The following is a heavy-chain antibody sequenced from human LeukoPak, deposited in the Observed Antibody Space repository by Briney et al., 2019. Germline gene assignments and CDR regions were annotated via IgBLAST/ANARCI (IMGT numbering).Heavy chain of an antibody. Sequence: SETLSLTCAVYGGSFSGYYWSWNRQPPGKVLEWIGEINHSGSTNYNPSLKSRVTISVDTSKNQFSLKLSSVTAADTAVYYCARRPRRRMTTVTTVRYYFDYWGQGTLVTVSS. V-gene: IGHV4-34*01. D-gene: IGHD4-17*01. CDR3: ARRPRRRMTTVTTVRYYFDY. J-gene: IGHJ4*02. CDR2: INHSGST. CDR1: GGSFSGYY.